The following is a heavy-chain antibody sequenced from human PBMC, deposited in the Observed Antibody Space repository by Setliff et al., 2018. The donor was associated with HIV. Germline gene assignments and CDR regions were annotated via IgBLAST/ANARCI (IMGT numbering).Heavy chain of an antibody. Sequence: SVKVSCKASGGTFSSYAISWVRQAPGQGLEWMGGIIPILGPANYAQKFQGRVTITAGEYTTTAYMELSRLTSDDTALYFCVREVRAAYKGPLWFGQSDPRPDTFDIWGQGTMVTVSS. V-gene: IGHV1-69*13. D-gene: IGHD3-10*01. J-gene: IGHJ3*02. CDR3: VREVRAAYKGPLWFGQSDPRPDTFDI. CDR1: GGTFSSYA. CDR2: IIPILGPA.